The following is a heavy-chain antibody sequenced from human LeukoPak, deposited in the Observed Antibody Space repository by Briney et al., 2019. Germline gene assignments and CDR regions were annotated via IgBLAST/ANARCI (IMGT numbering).Heavy chain of an antibody. CDR2: IKSSGDIV. D-gene: IGHD5-12*01. Sequence: GGSLRLSCAASGFTFSDFHMTWIRQAPGKGLEWVSYIKSSGDIVYYADSVKGRFTISRDNAKNSLYLQMNSLRAEDTAVHYCARDYDGFDYWGQGTLVTVSS. V-gene: IGHV3-11*01. J-gene: IGHJ4*02. CDR3: ARDYDGFDY. CDR1: GFTFSDFH.